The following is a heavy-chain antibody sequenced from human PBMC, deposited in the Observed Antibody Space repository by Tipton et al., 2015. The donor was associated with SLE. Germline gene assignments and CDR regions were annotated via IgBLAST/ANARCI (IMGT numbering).Heavy chain of an antibody. J-gene: IGHJ3*02. Sequence: SLRLSCAASGFTFSSYWMSWVRQAPGKGLEWVANIKQDGSEKYYVDSVKGRLTISRDNAKNSLYLQMNSLRAEDTAVYYCAREPYSSSPPDAFDNWGQGTMVTVSS. D-gene: IGHD6-6*01. CDR3: AREPYSSSPPDAFDN. CDR2: IKQDGSEK. CDR1: GFTFSSYW. V-gene: IGHV3-7*01.